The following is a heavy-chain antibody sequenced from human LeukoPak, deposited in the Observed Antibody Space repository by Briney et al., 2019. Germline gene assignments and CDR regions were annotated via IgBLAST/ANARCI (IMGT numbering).Heavy chain of an antibody. CDR2: IIPILGIA. V-gene: IGHV1-69*04. Sequence: SVKVSCKASGDTFSSYAISWVRQAPGQGLEWMGRIIPILGIANYAQKFQGRVTITADTSTSTAYMELSSLRSEDTAVYYCANLIHDAGPNTKFGKDVWGQGTTDTVSS. D-gene: IGHD1-1*01. CDR3: ANLIHDAGPNTKFGKDV. J-gene: IGHJ6*02. CDR1: GDTFSSYA.